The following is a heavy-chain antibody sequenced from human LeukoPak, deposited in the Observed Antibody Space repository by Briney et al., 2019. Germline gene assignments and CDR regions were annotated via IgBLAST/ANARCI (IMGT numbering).Heavy chain of an antibody. J-gene: IGHJ3*02. V-gene: IGHV3-15*01. D-gene: IGHD1-7*01. CDR3: TKLNARDASDI. CDR1: GVTLSDHW. Sequence: GGSLRLSCTASGVTLSDHWMSWVRQAPGKGLEWVGRIRNKRDGGTPDYAAPGKGRCTISRDDSIDTVYLQLNSLSSEDTAVYYCTKLNARDASDIWGQGTMVTVSS. CDR2: IRNKRDGGTP.